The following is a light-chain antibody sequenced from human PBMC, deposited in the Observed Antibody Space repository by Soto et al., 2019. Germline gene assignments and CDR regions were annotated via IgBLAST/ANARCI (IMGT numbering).Light chain of an antibody. CDR1: SSDVGGFNS. CDR3: FSYAGSNTYV. J-gene: IGLJ1*01. Sequence: QSVLTEPASVSVSPGQSVTVSCTGNSSDVGGFNSVSWYQQRPGNAPKVMIYDVTVRPSEVSNRFSGSKSGNTASLTISGLQTEDEADYYCFSYAGSNTYVFGTGTKVTVL. V-gene: IGLV2-14*01. CDR2: DVT.